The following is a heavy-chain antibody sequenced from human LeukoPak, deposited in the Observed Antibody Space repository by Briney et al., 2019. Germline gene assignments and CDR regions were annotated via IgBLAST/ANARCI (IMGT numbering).Heavy chain of an antibody. CDR3: ARVEMATTHFDY. V-gene: IGHV3-64*01. D-gene: IGHD5-24*01. CDR1: GFTFTSYV. Sequence: GGSLRLSCAASGFTFTSYVMHWVRQAPGKGLEYVSAISSDGRSTYYSNSVKGRLTVSRDNSKNMLYLQMGSLRAEDMAVYFCARVEMATTHFDYWGQGTLVTVSS. J-gene: IGHJ4*02. CDR2: ISSDGRST.